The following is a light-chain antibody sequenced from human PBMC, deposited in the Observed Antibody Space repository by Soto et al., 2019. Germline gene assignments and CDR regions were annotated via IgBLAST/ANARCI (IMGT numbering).Light chain of an antibody. CDR2: DVT. J-gene: IGLJ1*01. Sequence: QSVLTLSRSASGSPGQSFTMSCIGTISEIVGYNSVSWYQQHPCKAPKVMIYDVTKRPSRVPDRFSGSKSGNTASLTISALQAEDEADYYCSSYTDRKNLVFGTGTKV. V-gene: IGLV2-8*01. CDR3: SSYTDRKNLV. CDR1: ISEIVGYNS.